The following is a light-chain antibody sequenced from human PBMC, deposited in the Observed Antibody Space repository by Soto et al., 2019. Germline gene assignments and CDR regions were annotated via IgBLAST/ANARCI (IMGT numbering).Light chain of an antibody. Sequence: DIQMTQSPSTLSASVGDRVTLTCRASQSISSLLAWYQQKPGKAPKILIFMASNLVSGVPSRFSGTGSGTEFTLTISSLQPDDFATYFCQQYNTYPHTFGQGTKLEIK. CDR3: QQYNTYPHT. CDR1: QSISSL. J-gene: IGKJ2*01. CDR2: MAS. V-gene: IGKV1-5*03.